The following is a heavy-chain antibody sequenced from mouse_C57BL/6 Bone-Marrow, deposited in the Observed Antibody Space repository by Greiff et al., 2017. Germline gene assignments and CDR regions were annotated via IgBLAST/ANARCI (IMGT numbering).Heavy chain of an antibody. V-gene: IGHV1-62-2*01. D-gene: IGHD2-5*01. CDR1: GYTFTEYP. Sequence: VQLQQSGAELVKPGASVQLSCKASGYTFTEYPIPLVKQRSGQGLEWIGWFYPGSGSIKYNEKFKDKATLTAEKSSSTVYMELSRLTSEDSAVYFLARHEDEYSNWYFDVWGTGTTVTVSS. CDR2: FYPGSGSI. CDR3: ARHEDEYSNWYFDV. J-gene: IGHJ1*03.